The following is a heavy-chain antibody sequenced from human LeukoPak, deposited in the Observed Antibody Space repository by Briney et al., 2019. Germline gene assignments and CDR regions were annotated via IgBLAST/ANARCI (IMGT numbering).Heavy chain of an antibody. V-gene: IGHV3-21*01. CDR2: ISSSSTYI. CDR3: ARIPYSSSLTDAFDI. Sequence: GGSLRLSCAASGFTFSSYAMSWVRQAPGKGLEWVSFISSSSTYIYYADSMKGRFTISRDNAKNSLFLQMNSLRGEDTAVYYCARIPYSSSLTDAFDIWGQGTMVTVYS. CDR1: GFTFSSYA. D-gene: IGHD6-6*01. J-gene: IGHJ3*02.